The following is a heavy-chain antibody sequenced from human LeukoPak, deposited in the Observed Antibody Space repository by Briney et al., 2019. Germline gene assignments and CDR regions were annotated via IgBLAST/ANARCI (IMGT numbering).Heavy chain of an antibody. CDR1: GFTFSAYS. CDR2: ISSGGAHI. J-gene: IGHJ3*02. D-gene: IGHD4-17*01. V-gene: IGHV3-48*02. CDR3: ARDNSGGFGDHVYAYDI. Sequence: PGGSLRLSCAASGFTFSAYSMNWVRQAPGKGLEWVSHISSGGAHIFYADSVKGRFTISRDNGQNSLYLQMNSLRDGDTAMYYCARDNSGGFGDHVYAYDIWGQGTMVTVSS.